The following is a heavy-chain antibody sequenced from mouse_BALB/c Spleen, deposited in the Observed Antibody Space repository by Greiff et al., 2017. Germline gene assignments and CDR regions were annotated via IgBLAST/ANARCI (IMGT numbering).Heavy chain of an antibody. J-gene: IGHJ3*01. CDR3: AKLGLPFAY. CDR2: IWSGGST. Sequence: QVQLKESGPGLVQPSQSLSITCTVSGFSLTSYGVHWVRQSPGKGLEWLGVIWSGGSTDYNAAFISRLSISKDNSKSQVFFKMNSLQANDTAIYYCAKLGLPFAYWGQGTLVTVSA. D-gene: IGHD3-1*01. CDR1: GFSLTSYG. V-gene: IGHV2-2*02.